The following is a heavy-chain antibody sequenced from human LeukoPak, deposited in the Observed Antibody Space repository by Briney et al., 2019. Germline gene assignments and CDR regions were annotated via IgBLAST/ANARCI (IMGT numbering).Heavy chain of an antibody. Sequence: GSLRLSCAASGFTFSLYWMNWVRRAPGKGLEWVANIKQDGSEKNCVDSVKGRFTISRDNAKNSLYLQMNNLRVEDTAMYYCAGGTGFIIKDWGQGTLVTVSS. V-gene: IGHV3-7*03. CDR1: GFTFSLYW. D-gene: IGHD3-9*01. CDR3: AGGTGFIIKD. J-gene: IGHJ4*02. CDR2: IKQDGSEK.